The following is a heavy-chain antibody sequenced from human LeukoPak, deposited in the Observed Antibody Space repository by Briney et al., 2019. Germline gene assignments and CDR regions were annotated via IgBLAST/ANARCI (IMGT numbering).Heavy chain of an antibody. CDR1: GVSISSSSYY. D-gene: IGHD2-21*01. V-gene: IGHV4-39*01. CDR3: ARTEETYCGGDCYPTALGY. Sequence: SETLSLTCTVSGVSISSSSYYWGWLRQPPGKGLEWIGSIYYSGSTYYNPSLKSRVTISVDTSKNQFSLKLSSVTAADTAVYYCARTEETYCGGDCYPTALGYWGQGTLVTVSS. CDR2: IYYSGST. J-gene: IGHJ4*02.